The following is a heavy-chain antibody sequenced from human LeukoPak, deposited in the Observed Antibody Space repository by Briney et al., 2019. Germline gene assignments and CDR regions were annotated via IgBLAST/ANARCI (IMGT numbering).Heavy chain of an antibody. CDR3: ARRKGFGEGYFDS. D-gene: IGHD3-10*01. V-gene: IGHV4-4*07. CDR1: GGSSSSYY. CDR2: IYTSGST. Sequence: SETLSLTCTVSGGSSSSYYWSWIRQPAGKGLEWIGRIYTSGSTNYNPSLKSRVTISVDTSKNQFSLKLTSVTAADTAVYYCARRKGFGEGYFDSWGQGTLVTVSS. J-gene: IGHJ4*02.